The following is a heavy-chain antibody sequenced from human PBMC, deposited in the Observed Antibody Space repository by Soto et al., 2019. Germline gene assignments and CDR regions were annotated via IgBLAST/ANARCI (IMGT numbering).Heavy chain of an antibody. J-gene: IGHJ6*02. CDR2: ISGSSSTI. CDR3: ARDDYGLDV. Sequence: EVQLVESGGGLVQPGGSLRLSSAASGFTFSAYSINWVRQAPGKGLECVSYISGSSSTIHYADSVKGRFTISRDNAKNLLYLQMSSLRAEDTAVYYCARDDYGLDVWGQGTTVTVSS. V-gene: IGHV3-48*01. CDR1: GFTFSAYS.